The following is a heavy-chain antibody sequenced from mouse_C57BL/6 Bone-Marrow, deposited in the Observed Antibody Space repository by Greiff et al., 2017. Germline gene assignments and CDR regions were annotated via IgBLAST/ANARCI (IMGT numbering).Heavy chain of an antibody. J-gene: IGHJ4*01. CDR3: ARGKRDAMDS. Sequence: VQLQQSVAELVRPGASVKLSCTASGFNIKNTYMHWVKQRPEQGLEWIGRIDPANGNTKYDPKFQGKATITADTSSHTAYLQRGSLTSEDTAICYCARGKRDAMDSWGQGTSVTVSS. V-gene: IGHV14-3*01. CDR2: IDPANGNT. CDR1: GFNIKNTY. D-gene: IGHD2-1*01.